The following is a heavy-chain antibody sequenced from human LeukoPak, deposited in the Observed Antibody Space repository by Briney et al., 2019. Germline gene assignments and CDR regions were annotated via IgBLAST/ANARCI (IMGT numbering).Heavy chain of an antibody. Sequence: SETLSLTCTVTGGSISSGRYYWRWIRQPAGKGLEWIGRIYTSGSTNYNPSLRSRATISVDTSKNQYSLKLSSVTAADTAVYYWARVGYDIVTGYYISDYWGQGTLVTVSS. CDR3: ARVGYDIVTGYYISDY. CDR1: GGSISSGRYY. V-gene: IGHV4-61*02. CDR2: IYTSGST. D-gene: IGHD3-9*01. J-gene: IGHJ4*02.